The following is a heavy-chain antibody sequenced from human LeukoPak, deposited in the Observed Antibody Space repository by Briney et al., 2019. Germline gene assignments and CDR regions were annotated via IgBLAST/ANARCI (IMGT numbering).Heavy chain of an antibody. Sequence: ASVKVSCKAPGYTFTSYDINWVRQATGQGLEWMGWMNPNSGNTGYARKFQGRVTMTRNTSISTAYMELSSLRSEDTAVYYCARGSHYGDYDDPWGQGTLVTVSS. CDR2: MNPNSGNT. V-gene: IGHV1-8*01. D-gene: IGHD4-17*01. CDR3: ARGSHYGDYDDP. J-gene: IGHJ5*02. CDR1: GYTFTSYD.